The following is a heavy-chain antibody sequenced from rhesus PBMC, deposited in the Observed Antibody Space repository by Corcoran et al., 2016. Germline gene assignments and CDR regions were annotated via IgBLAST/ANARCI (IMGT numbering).Heavy chain of an antibody. Sequence: QVQLVQSGAEIKQPGASVKLSCKASGDTFTSYYMHWVRQAPGQGLEWIGLISPYKGNKGYEQNFQGRVTKTTDPTTSTGDMELSSLRSEDTAVYYCTRGRSSSIQYFEFWGQGALVTVSS. J-gene: IGHJ1*01. D-gene: IGHD4-29*01. CDR2: ISPYKGNK. CDR1: GDTFTSYY. CDR3: TRGRSSSIQYFEF. V-gene: IGHV1-1*01.